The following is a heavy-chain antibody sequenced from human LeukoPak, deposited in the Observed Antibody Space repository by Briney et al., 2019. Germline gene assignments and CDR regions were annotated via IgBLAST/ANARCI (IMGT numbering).Heavy chain of an antibody. Sequence: SETLSLTCTVSGGSISSSSYYWGWIRQPPGKGLEWIGSIYYSGSTYYNPSLKSRVTISVDTSKNQFSLKLSSVTAADTAVYYCARFAMSSSGCNLCHFDYWGPGSLVTVAS. J-gene: IGHJ4*02. D-gene: IGHD6-19*01. V-gene: IGHV4-39*01. CDR3: ARFAMSSSGCNLCHFDY. CDR1: GGSISSSSYY. CDR2: IYYSGST.